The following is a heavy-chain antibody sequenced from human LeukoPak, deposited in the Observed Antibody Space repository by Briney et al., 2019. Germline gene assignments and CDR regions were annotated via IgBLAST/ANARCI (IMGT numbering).Heavy chain of an antibody. D-gene: IGHD3-16*01. CDR1: GGSISSSSYY. J-gene: IGHJ6*03. Sequence: PSETLSLTCTVSGGSISSSSYYWGWIRQPPGKGLEWIGSIYYSGSTYYNPSLKSRVTISVDTSKNQFSLKLSSVTAADTAVYYCARVFSRGGVSFGVGYYYMDVWGKGTTVTVSS. CDR3: ARVFSRGGVSFGVGYYYMDV. CDR2: IYYSGST. V-gene: IGHV4-39*07.